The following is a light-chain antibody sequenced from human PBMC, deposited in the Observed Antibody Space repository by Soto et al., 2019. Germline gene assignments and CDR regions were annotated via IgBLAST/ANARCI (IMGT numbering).Light chain of an antibody. J-gene: IGKJ2*01. Sequence: EIVLTQSPGTLSLSPGERATLSCRASQSVSRSFLAWYQQKPGQAPRLLLYGASSRATGIPDRFSGSGSGAAFTLTISGLAPEDSAVYYCQQYGSSLSTFGQGTKLEIK. V-gene: IGKV3-20*01. CDR1: QSVSRSF. CDR2: GAS. CDR3: QQYGSSLST.